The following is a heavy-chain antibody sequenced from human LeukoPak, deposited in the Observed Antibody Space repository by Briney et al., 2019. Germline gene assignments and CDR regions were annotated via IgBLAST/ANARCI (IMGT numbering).Heavy chain of an antibody. J-gene: IGHJ4*02. CDR1: GGSISSYY. D-gene: IGHD1-26*01. CDR3: ARGLDGIVGATGGYFDY. CDR2: INHSGST. Sequence: SETLSLTCTVSGGSISSYYWSWIRQPPGKGLEWIGEINHSGSTNYNPSLKSRVTISVDTSKNQFSLKLSSVTAADTAVYYCARGLDGIVGATGGYFDYWGQGTLVTVSS. V-gene: IGHV4-34*01.